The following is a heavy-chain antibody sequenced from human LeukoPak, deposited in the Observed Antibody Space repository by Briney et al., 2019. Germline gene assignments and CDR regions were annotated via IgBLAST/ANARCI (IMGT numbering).Heavy chain of an antibody. V-gene: IGHV3-7*01. CDR1: GFTFTDYW. CDR2: INRDGSEK. J-gene: IGHJ6*04. CDR3: ARGRGVGV. Sequence: GGSLRLSCAASGFTFTDYWMTSVRQAPGKGLEWVANINRDGSEKYYVDSVKGRFTISRDNAKNSLYLQMNSLRAEDTAVFYCARGRGVGVWGKGTTVTVSS. D-gene: IGHD5-12*01.